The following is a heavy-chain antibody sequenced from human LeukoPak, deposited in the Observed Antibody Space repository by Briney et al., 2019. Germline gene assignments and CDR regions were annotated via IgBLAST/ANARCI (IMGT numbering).Heavy chain of an antibody. V-gene: IGHV3-74*01. CDR1: GFTFNSYW. J-gene: IGHJ3*02. CDR2: INSDGSGT. D-gene: IGHD2-8*01. Sequence: GGSLRLSCAASGFTFNSYWMHWVRQAPGKGLVGVSRINSDGSGTSDADIVKGRFTISRDNSKNTLYLQMNSLRAEDTAMHYCARDRLTNDAFDIWGQGTMVTVSS. CDR3: ARDRLTNDAFDI.